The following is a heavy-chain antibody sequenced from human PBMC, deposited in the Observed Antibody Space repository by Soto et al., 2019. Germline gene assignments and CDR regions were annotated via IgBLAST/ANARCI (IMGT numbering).Heavy chain of an antibody. J-gene: IGHJ6*02. CDR3: ARDVSGPGATYVLDV. V-gene: IGHV1-58*01. D-gene: IGHD2-2*01. CDR1: GFTFTSSA. CDR2: IVVGSGNT. Sequence: ASVKVSCKASGFTFTSSAVQWVRQARGQRLEWIGWIVVGSGNTNYAQKFQERVTITRDMSTSTAYMELSSLRSEDTAVHYCARDVSGPGATYVLDVWGQGTTVTVSS.